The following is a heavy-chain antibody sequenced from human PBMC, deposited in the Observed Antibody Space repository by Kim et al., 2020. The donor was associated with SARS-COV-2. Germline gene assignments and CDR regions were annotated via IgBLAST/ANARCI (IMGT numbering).Heavy chain of an antibody. CDR1: GFTFNRYW. V-gene: IGHV3-74*01. J-gene: IGHJ4*02. CDR3: ARRYYDSSGVYFFDY. D-gene: IGHD3-22*01. Sequence: GGSLRLSCVASGFTFNRYWMHWVRQGPGKGLVWVSRINNDGTTTNYADSLKGRFTISRDNAKNTLYLQMNSLRVEDTAVYYCARRYYDSSGVYFFDYWGQGTLVTVSS. CDR2: INNDGTTT.